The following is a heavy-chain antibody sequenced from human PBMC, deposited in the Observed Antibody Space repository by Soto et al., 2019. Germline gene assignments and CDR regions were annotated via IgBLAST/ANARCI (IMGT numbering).Heavy chain of an antibody. J-gene: IGHJ2*01. CDR2: VDPRDSYG. V-gene: IGHV5-10-1*01. CDR3: ATFPMPPDWSLDL. D-gene: IGHD2-2*01. CDR1: GYTFTTRW. Sequence: PGESLKISCQASGYTFTTRWIMWVRQTPGKGLEWLGSVDPRDSYGGYSPSFQGHVTISSERSKNTAYLQWNNLKASDSGTYYCATFPMPPDWSLDLWGRGTVVTAPQ.